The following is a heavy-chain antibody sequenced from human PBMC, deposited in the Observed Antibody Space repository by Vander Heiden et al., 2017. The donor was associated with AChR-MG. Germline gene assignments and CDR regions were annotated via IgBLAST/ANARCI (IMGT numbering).Heavy chain of an antibody. J-gene: IGHJ4*02. CDR3: AKGAGYYDFWSGYYIEFDY. CDR2: ISGSGGST. Sequence: EVQLLESGGGLVQPGGSLRLSCAASGFTFRSYAMGWVRQAPGKGLEWVSAISGSGGSTYYADSVKGRFTISRDNSKNTLYLQMNSLRAEDTAVYYCAKGAGYYDFWSGYYIEFDYWGQGTLVTVSS. CDR1: GFTFRSYA. V-gene: IGHV3-23*01. D-gene: IGHD3-3*01.